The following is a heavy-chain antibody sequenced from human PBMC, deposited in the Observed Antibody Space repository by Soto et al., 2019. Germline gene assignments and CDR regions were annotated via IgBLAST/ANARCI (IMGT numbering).Heavy chain of an antibody. CDR1: GGSFSGYY. J-gene: IGHJ6*02. Sequence: TSETLSLTCAVYGGSFSGYYWSWIRQPPGKGLEWIGEINHSGSTNYNPSLKSRVTISVDTSKNQFSLKLSSVTAADTAVYYCARGIRNILTGYYMYYYYDGMDVWGQGTTVT. D-gene: IGHD3-9*01. CDR2: INHSGST. V-gene: IGHV4-34*01. CDR3: ARGIRNILTGYYMYYYYDGMDV.